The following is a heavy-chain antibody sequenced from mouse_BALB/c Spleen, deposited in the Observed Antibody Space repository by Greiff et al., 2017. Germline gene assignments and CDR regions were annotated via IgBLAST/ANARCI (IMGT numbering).Heavy chain of an antibody. D-gene: IGHD1-1*01. Sequence: VQGVESVAELAKPGASVKMSCKASGYTFTSYWMHWVKQRPGQGLEWIGYINPSTGYTEYNQKFKDKATLTADKSSSTAYMQLSSLTSEDSAVYYCASPLYGSRDYWGQGTTLTVSS. V-gene: IGHV1-7*01. CDR1: GYTFTSYW. CDR2: INPSTGYT. CDR3: ASPLYGSRDY. J-gene: IGHJ2*01.